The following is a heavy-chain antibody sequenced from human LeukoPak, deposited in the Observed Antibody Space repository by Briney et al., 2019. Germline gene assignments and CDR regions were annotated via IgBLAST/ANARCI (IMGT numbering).Heavy chain of an antibody. CDR3: ARVVVRDANNYKDY. CDR2: IHPNSGGT. J-gene: IGHJ4*02. Sequence: VASVKVSCKASGYTFTGYYLHWVRQAPGQGLEWMGWIHPNSGGTNYAQKFQGRVTITRDTSISTAYLDLSRLRSDDTAVYYCARVVVRDANNYKDYWGQGTLVTVSS. CDR1: GYTFTGYY. D-gene: IGHD5-24*01. V-gene: IGHV1-2*02.